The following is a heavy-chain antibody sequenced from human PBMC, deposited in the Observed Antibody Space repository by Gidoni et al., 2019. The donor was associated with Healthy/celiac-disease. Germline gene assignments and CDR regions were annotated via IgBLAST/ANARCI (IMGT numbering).Heavy chain of an antibody. J-gene: IGHJ5*02. CDR1: GWSFSVYY. Sequence: AVYGWSFSVYYWSWIRQPPGKGLEWIGEINHSGSTNYNPSLKSRVTISVDTSKNQFTLKLSSVTAADTAVYYCARSVYDFWSGSNPNWFDPWGQGTLVTVSS. CDR2: INHSGST. V-gene: IGHV4-34*01. CDR3: ARSVYDFWSGSNPNWFDP. D-gene: IGHD3-3*01.